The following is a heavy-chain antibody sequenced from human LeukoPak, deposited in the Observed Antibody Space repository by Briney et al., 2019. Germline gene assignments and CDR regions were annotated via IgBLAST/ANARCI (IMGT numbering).Heavy chain of an antibody. J-gene: IGHJ4*02. CDR2: ISWNSGSI. CDR1: GFTFDDYA. V-gene: IGHV3-9*01. D-gene: IGHD6-19*01. CDR3: AKAHTYSSGWYVDY. Sequence: GGSLRLSCAASGFTFDDYAMHWVRQAPGKGLEWVSGISWNSGSIGYADSVKGRFTISRDNAKNSLYLQMNSLRAEDTALYYCAKAHTYSSGWYVDYWGQGTLVTVSS.